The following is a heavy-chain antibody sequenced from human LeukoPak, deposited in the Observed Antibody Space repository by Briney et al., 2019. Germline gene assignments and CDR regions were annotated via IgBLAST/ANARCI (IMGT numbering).Heavy chain of an antibody. CDR3: ARPRVATRYYYYGLDV. CDR1: TWSFSGFY. Sequence: ASETLSLTGAVYTWSFSGFYWGWIRPPPGQGREWCGETNHGGTTNYNPSLRRRVTISVNTPKNQFSLKRSSVTAAATAVYYCARPRVATRYYYYGLDVWGQGTTVTVSS. CDR2: TNHGGTT. V-gene: IGHV4-34*01. D-gene: IGHD5-12*01. J-gene: IGHJ6*02.